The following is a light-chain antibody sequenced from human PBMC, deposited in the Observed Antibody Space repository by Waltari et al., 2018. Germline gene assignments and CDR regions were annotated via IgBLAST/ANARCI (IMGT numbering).Light chain of an antibody. CDR3: QSFDNMLSGGVV. Sequence: QSVLTQPPSLSGTPGQRVLMSCRGSTSNVGAGHHVNWTQHLPGTAHKLHIYGNNNRPSGVPDRFSGSKSGTSASLAITGLQADDEADYFCQSFDNMLSGGVVFGGGTKLAVL. CDR1: TSNVGAGHH. J-gene: IGLJ2*01. V-gene: IGLV1-40*01. CDR2: GNN.